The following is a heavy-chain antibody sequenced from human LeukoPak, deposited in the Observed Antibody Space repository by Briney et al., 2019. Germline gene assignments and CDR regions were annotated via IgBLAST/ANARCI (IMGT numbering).Heavy chain of an antibody. Sequence: GGSLRLSCAASGFSFSSYAMSWVRQAPGKGLEGVSTISGSGGSTYYADSVKGRFTISRDNSKNTLYLQMNSLRAEDTAAYYCAKGLRGYRNFDYWGQGSLVTVSS. CDR3: AKGLRGYRNFDY. J-gene: IGHJ4*02. CDR1: GFSFSSYA. D-gene: IGHD5-12*01. V-gene: IGHV3-23*01. CDR2: ISGSGGST.